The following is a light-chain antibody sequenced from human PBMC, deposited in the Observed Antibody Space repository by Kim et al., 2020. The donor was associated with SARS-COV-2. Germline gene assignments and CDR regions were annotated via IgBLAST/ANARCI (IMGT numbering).Light chain of an antibody. V-gene: IGLV3-1*01. J-gene: IGLJ2*01. CDR1: KLGDKY. CDR3: QAWDSSTVV. Sequence: YPGQTASITCSGDKLGDKYACWYQQKPGQPPVLVIYQDSKRPSGIPERFSGSNSGNTATLTISGTQAMDEADYYCQAWDSSTVVFGGGTKVTVL. CDR2: QDS.